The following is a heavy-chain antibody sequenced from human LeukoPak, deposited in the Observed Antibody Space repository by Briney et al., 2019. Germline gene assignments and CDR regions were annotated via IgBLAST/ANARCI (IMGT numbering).Heavy chain of an antibody. Sequence: PSETLSLTCTVSGGSISSSSYYWGWIRQPPGKGRGWIGSIYYSGSTYYNPSLKSRVTISVDTSKNQLSLTLSSVTAADTAVYYCVRHQVDSSSWYVWFDPWGQGTLVTVSS. D-gene: IGHD6-13*01. CDR1: GGSISSSSYY. CDR3: VRHQVDSSSWYVWFDP. CDR2: IYYSGST. V-gene: IGHV4-39*01. J-gene: IGHJ5*02.